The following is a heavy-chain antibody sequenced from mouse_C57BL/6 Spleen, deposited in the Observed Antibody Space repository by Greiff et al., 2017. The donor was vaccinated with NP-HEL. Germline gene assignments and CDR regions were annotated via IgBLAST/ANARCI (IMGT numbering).Heavy chain of an antibody. D-gene: IGHD1-1*01. CDR3: ARSRGSSYFDV. V-gene: IGHV1-52*01. CDR2: IDPSDSET. CDR1: GYTFTSYW. J-gene: IGHJ1*03. Sequence: QVQLQQPGAELVRPGSSVKLSCKASGYTFTSYWMHWVKQRPIQGLEWIGNIDPSDSETHYNQKFKDKATLTVYKSSSTAYMQLSSLTSEDSAVYYCARSRGSSYFDVWGTGTTVTVSS.